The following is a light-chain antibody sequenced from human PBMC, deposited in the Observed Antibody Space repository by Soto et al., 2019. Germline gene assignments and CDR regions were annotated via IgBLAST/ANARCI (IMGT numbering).Light chain of an antibody. V-gene: IGLV2-14*01. J-gene: IGLJ1*01. Sequence: QSALTQPASVSGSPGQSITISCTGTSSDVDGYNYVSWYQHHPGKAPKLMIYEVSNRPSGVSNRFSASKSGNTASLTISGLQAEDEADYYCSSYTSSGTLPFVFGTGTKVTVL. CDR1: SSDVDGYNY. CDR2: EVS. CDR3: SSYTSSGTLPFV.